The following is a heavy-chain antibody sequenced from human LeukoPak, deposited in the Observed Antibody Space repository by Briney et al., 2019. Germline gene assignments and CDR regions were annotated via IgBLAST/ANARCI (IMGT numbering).Heavy chain of an antibody. D-gene: IGHD2-15*01. J-gene: IGHJ6*03. CDR1: GYTFTSYG. Sequence: ASVKVSCKASGYTFTSYGISWVRQAPGQGLEWMGWISAYNGNTNYAQKLQGRVTMTTDTSTSTAYMELRSLRSEDTAVYYCARAPYCSGGSCYFPDYYYYMDVWGKGTTVTVSS. V-gene: IGHV1-18*01. CDR3: ARAPYCSGGSCYFPDYYYYMDV. CDR2: ISAYNGNT.